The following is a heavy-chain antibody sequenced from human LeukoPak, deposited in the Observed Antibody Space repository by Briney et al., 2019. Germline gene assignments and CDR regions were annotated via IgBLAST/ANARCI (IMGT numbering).Heavy chain of an antibody. CDR1: GFTFSSYA. CDR2: MSGSGGNT. CDR3: AKDTAMVNLDY. D-gene: IGHD5-18*01. J-gene: IGHJ4*02. V-gene: IGHV3-23*01. Sequence: PGGSLRLSCAASGFTFSSYAMRWVRQAPGKGLEWVSAMSGSGGNTYYADSVKGRFTIPRDNSKNTLYRQMNSLRAEDTAVYYCAKDTAMVNLDYWGRGALVTVSS.